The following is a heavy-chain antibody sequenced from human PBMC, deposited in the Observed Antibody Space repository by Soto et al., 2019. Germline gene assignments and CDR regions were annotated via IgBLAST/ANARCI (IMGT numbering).Heavy chain of an antibody. Sequence: QVQLVESGGGVVQPGRSLRLSCAASGFTFSSYAMHWVRQAPGKGLEWVAVIAYDGRNKYYADSVKGRFTISRDNSKNTRYLQMNSLRLEDTAVYYGARELERGFDYWGQGTLVTVS. J-gene: IGHJ4*02. D-gene: IGHD1-1*01. CDR1: GFTFSSYA. V-gene: IGHV3-30*04. CDR2: IAYDGRNK. CDR3: ARELERGFDY.